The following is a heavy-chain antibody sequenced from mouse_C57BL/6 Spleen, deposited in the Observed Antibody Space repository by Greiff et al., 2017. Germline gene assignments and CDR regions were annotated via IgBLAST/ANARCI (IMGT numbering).Heavy chain of an antibody. CDR3: ARGGLRRGFAY. V-gene: IGHV1-66*01. J-gene: IGHJ3*01. Sequence: QVQLQQSGPELVKPGASVKISCKASGYSFTSYYIHWVKQRPGQGLEWIGWIYPGSGNTKYNEKFKGKATLTADTSFSTAYMQLSSLTSEDSAVYYCARGGLRRGFAYWGQGTLVTVSA. CDR2: IYPGSGNT. D-gene: IGHD2-4*01. CDR1: GYSFTSYY.